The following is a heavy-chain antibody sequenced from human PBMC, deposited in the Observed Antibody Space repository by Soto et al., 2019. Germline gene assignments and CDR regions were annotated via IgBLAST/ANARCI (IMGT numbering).Heavy chain of an antibody. V-gene: IGHV3-23*01. CDR2: VSSIGDST. Sequence: EVQLLESGGGLVQPGGSLRLSCAASGFTFGSYAMSWVRQAPGKGLEWVSDVSSIGDSTYYADSVKGRFTISRDNSKSTRYLQLNRVRAGDTAVYSCARDLDSNNWRPSFGVWCQGTLVPVSS. J-gene: IGHJ4*02. CDR3: ARDLDSNNWRPSFGV. CDR1: GFTFGSYA. D-gene: IGHD3-3*01.